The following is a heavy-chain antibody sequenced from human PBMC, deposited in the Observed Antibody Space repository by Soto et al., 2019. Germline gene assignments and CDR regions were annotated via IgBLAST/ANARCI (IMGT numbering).Heavy chain of an antibody. V-gene: IGHV3-30-3*01. J-gene: IGHJ6*02. CDR2: ISYDGSNK. CDR3: ARGYSSYYYYYGMDV. CDR1: GFTFSSYA. D-gene: IGHD5-18*01. Sequence: GGSLRLSCAASGFTFSSYAMHWVRQAPGKGLEWVAVISYDGSNKYYADSVKGRFTISRDNSKNTLYLQMNSLRAEDTAVYYCARGYSSYYYYYGMDVWGQGTTVTVSS.